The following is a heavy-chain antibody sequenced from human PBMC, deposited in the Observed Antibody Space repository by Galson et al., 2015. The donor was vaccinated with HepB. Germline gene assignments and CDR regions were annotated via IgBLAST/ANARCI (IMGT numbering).Heavy chain of an antibody. CDR3: ARAQWLVVYLDY. D-gene: IGHD6-19*01. Sequence: ETLSLTCTVSGGSISSSSYYWGWIRQPPGKGLEWIGSIYYSGSTYYNPSLKSRVTISVDTSKNQFSLKLSSVTAADTAVYYCARAQWLVVYLDYWGQGTLVTVSS. CDR1: GGSISSSSYY. V-gene: IGHV4-39*07. J-gene: IGHJ4*02. CDR2: IYYSGST.